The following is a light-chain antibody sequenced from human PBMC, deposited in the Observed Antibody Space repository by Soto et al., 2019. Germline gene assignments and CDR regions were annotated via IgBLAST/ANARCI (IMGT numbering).Light chain of an antibody. V-gene: IGKV1-5*03. CDR2: KAS. CDR3: QQYNDNWT. Sequence: DIQMTQSPSTLSASVGDRVTITCRASQSTSSWLAWYQQKPGKAPKLLIYKASSLESGVPSRFSGSGSGTEFTLAISSLQPDDSATYYCQQYNDNWTFGQGTKV. J-gene: IGKJ1*01. CDR1: QSTSSW.